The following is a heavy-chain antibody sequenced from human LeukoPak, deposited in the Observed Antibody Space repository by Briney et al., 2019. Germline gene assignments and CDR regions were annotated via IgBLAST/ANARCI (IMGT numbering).Heavy chain of an antibody. CDR1: GGSFSGYY. V-gene: IGHV4-34*01. J-gene: IGHJ3*02. CDR2: INHSGST. D-gene: IGHD1-26*01. CDR3: ARGRPVPGGAFDI. Sequence: SETLSLTCAVYGGSFSGYYWSWIRQPPGKGLEWIGEINHSGSTNYNPSLKSRVTISVDTSKNQFPLKLSSVTAADTAVYYCARGRPVPGGAFDIWGQGTMVTVSS.